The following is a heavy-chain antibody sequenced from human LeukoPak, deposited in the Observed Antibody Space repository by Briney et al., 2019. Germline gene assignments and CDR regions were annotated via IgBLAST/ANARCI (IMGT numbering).Heavy chain of an antibody. J-gene: IGHJ6*03. CDR2: INPNSGGT. Sequence: GASVKVSCKASGYTFTGNYIHWVRQAPGQGLEWMGWINPNSGGTNYAQKFRGRVTMTRDTSISTAYMELTRLRSDDTAVYYCARSDHYSYYYMDVWGKGTTVTVSS. V-gene: IGHV1-2*02. CDR3: ARSDHYSYYYMDV. CDR1: GYTFTGNY.